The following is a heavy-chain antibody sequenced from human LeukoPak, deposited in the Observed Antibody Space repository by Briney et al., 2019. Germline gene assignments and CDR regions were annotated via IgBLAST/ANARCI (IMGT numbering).Heavy chain of an antibody. Sequence: EASVTVSCKASGYTFTGYYMHWVRQAPGQGLEWMGWINPNSGGTNYAQKFQGRVTMTRDTSISTAYMELSRLRSDDTAVYYCASYSSLPDKEGGYWGQGTLVTVSS. J-gene: IGHJ4*02. CDR1: GYTFTGYY. CDR2: INPNSGGT. D-gene: IGHD4-11*01. V-gene: IGHV1-2*02. CDR3: ASYSSLPDKEGGY.